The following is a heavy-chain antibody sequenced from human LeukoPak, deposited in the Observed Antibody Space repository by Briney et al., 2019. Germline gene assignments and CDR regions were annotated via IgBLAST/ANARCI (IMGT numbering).Heavy chain of an antibody. CDR3: ARDNWNYVGYYYYGMDV. Sequence: GGSLGLSCAASGFTFSDYYMSWIRQAPGKGLEWVSYISSSGSTIYYADSVKGRFTISRGNAKNSLYLQMNSLRAEDTAVYYCARDNWNYVGYYYYGMDVWGQGTTVTVSS. CDR1: GFTFSDYY. V-gene: IGHV3-11*01. J-gene: IGHJ6*02. CDR2: ISSSGSTI. D-gene: IGHD1-7*01.